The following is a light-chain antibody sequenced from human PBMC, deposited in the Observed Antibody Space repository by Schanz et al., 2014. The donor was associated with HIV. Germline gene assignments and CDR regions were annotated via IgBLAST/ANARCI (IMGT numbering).Light chain of an antibody. J-gene: IGKJ2*01. Sequence: EIVMTQSPATLSVSPGERATLSCRASQSVSSNLAWYQQKRGQPPRLLIFGASTRAPGIPARFSGSGSGTEFTLTISSLQSEDFAVYYCQQYNNWPPKYTFGQGTKLDIK. CDR2: GAS. V-gene: IGKV3-15*01. CDR3: QQYNNWPPKYT. CDR1: QSVSSN.